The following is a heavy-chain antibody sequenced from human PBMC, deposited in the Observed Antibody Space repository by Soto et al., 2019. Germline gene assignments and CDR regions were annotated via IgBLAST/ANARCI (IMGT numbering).Heavy chain of an antibody. J-gene: IGHJ4*02. V-gene: IGHV3-23*01. CDR1: GFTFSSYS. CDR2: IGGNGVTT. Sequence: EVQMLESGGGLVQPGGSLRLSCAASGFTFSSYSMSWVRQAPGKGLAWVSVIGGNGVTTYYADSAKGRFTISRDNSKNTLYLQMNSLRAEDTAIYYCARHGGLTRAMVDYWGQGTLVTVSS. D-gene: IGHD2-15*01. CDR3: ARHGGLTRAMVDY.